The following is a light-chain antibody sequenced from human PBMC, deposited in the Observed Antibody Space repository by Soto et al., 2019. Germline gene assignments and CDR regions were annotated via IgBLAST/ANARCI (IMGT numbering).Light chain of an antibody. CDR3: QQYNIWPRT. V-gene: IGKV3-15*01. CDR2: GAS. Sequence: EILLTQSPAILSVSPVERVTLSCRASQSVSSNLAWYQQKPGQAPRLLIYGASTRATGIPARFSGSGSGTEFTLTISSLQSVDFGVYYCQQYNIWPRTFGQGTKVKIK. J-gene: IGKJ1*01. CDR1: QSVSSN.